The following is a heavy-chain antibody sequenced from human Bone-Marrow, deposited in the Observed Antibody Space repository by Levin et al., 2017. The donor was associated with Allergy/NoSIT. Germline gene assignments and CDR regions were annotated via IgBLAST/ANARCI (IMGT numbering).Heavy chain of an antibody. CDR1: GGSIRNRDYY. D-gene: IGHD5-24*01. J-gene: IGHJ4*02. CDR3: ARLEISAPPYYFDF. Sequence: SETLSLTCTVSGGSIRNRDYYWRWIRQPPGKGLEWIGYIFHKGSTYYNPSLKSRVSLSIETSKNQFSLKLTSTTAADTDVYYCARLEISAPPYYFDFWGLGTPVTVS. CDR2: IFHKGST. V-gene: IGHV4-30-4*01.